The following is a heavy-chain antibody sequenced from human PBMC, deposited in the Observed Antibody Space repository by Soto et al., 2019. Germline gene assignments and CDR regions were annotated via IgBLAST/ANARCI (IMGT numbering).Heavy chain of an antibody. D-gene: IGHD3-10*02. CDR1: GGSIRSSSYY. Sequence: SETLSLTCTVSGGSIRSSSYYWGWIRQPPGKGLEWIGSIYYSGSTYYNPSLKSRVTISVDTSKNQFSLKLSSVTAADTAVYYCARHVLTIEVVLVVIIPASSDFRCQATLLSGS. J-gene: IGHJ4*02. CDR2: IYYSGST. CDR3: ARHVLTIEVVLVVIIPASSDF. V-gene: IGHV4-39*01.